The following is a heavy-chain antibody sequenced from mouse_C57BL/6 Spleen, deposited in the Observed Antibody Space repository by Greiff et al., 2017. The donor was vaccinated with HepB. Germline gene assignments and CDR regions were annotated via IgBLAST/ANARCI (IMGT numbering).Heavy chain of an antibody. CDR3: ARDGVTTVVATDYFDY. J-gene: IGHJ2*01. CDR1: GFNIKDYY. D-gene: IGHD1-1*01. CDR2: IDPEDGET. V-gene: IGHV14-2*01. Sequence: EVQLKESGAELVKPGASVKLSCTASGFNIKDYYMHWVKQRTEQGLEWIGRIDPEDGETKYAPKFQGKATITADTSSNTAYLQLSSLTSEDTAVYYCARDGVTTVVATDYFDYWGQGTTLTVSS.